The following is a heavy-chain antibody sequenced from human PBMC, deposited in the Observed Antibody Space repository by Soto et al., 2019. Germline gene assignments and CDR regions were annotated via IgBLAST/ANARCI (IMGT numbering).Heavy chain of an antibody. CDR2: IYYSGST. V-gene: IGHV4-39*01. CDR1: GGSISSSSYY. CDR3: ARRPLVYSPPVLISRMGWFDP. D-gene: IGHD2-8*01. Sequence: SETLSLTCTVSGGSISSSSYYWGWIRQPPGKGLEWIGSIYYSGSTYYNPSLKSRVTISVDTSKNQFSLKLSSVTAADTAVYYCARRPLVYSPPVLISRMGWFDPWGQGTLVTVSS. J-gene: IGHJ5*02.